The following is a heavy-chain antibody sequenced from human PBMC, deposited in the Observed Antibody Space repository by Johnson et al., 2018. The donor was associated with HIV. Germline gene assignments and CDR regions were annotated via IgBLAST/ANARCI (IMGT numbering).Heavy chain of an antibody. J-gene: IGHJ3*01. CDR3: AKIGQWRERLDAFDV. V-gene: IGHV3-30*02. CDR1: GLTFSNYG. D-gene: IGHD6-19*01. Sequence: QMLLVESGGGVVQPGGSLRLSCAASGLTFSNYGSHWVRQAPGKGMEWVAFIRYDGSNKYYADSVKGRFTISRDNSKNTLYLQMSSLRPEDTAVYYCAKIGQWRERLDAFDVWGQGTMVTVSS. CDR2: IRYDGSNK.